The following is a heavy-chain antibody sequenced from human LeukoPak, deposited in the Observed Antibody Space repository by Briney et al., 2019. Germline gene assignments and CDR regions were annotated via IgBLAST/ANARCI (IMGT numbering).Heavy chain of an antibody. D-gene: IGHD5-18*01. Sequence: SETLSLTCAVYGGSFSGYYCSWIRQPPGKGLEWIGEINQSGSTNYNPSLKSRVTISVDTSKNQFSLRLSSVTAADTAVYYCARGPRRGYSYGRHYYFDYWGQGTLVTVSS. J-gene: IGHJ4*02. V-gene: IGHV4-34*01. CDR1: GGSFSGYY. CDR3: ARGPRRGYSYGRHYYFDY. CDR2: INQSGST.